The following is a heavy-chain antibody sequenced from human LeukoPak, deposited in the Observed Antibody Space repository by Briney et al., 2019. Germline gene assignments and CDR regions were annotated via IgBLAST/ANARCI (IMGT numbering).Heavy chain of an antibody. CDR3: ARGPSRDGYKFLQRPRAFDI. J-gene: IGHJ3*02. CDR2: INHSGST. Sequence: SETLSLTCAVYGGSFSGYYWSWIRQPPGKGLEWIGEINHSGSTNYNPSLKSRVTISVDTSKNQFSLKLSSVTAADTAVYYCARGPSRDGYKFLQRPRAFDIWGQGTMVTVSS. V-gene: IGHV4-34*01. D-gene: IGHD5-24*01. CDR1: GGSFSGYY.